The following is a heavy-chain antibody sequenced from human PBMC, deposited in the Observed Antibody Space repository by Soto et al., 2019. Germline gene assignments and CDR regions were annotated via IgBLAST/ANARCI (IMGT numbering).Heavy chain of an antibody. Sequence: QVQLVESGGGVVQPGRSLRLSCAASGFSFSSCAMHWVRQAPGKGLEWVAVISHDGSNKYYADSVKGRFTISRDNSKNTLYLQXXSLRPEDTAVYYCARVSIAVAGIAYYFDYWGQGTLVTV. CDR2: ISHDGSNK. D-gene: IGHD6-19*01. V-gene: IGHV3-30-3*01. J-gene: IGHJ4*02. CDR3: ARVSIAVAGIAYYFDY. CDR1: GFSFSSCA.